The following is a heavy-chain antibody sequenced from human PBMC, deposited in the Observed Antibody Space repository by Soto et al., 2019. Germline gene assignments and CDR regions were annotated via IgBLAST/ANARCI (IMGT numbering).Heavy chain of an antibody. CDR2: ISAYNGNT. CDR3: ARDKYYYDSSGYYFGAFDI. Sequence: GASVKVSCKASGYTFTSYGISWVRQAPGQGLEWMGWISAYNGNTNYAQKLQGRVTMTTDTSTSTAYMELRSLRSDDTAVYYCARDKYYYDSSGYYFGAFDIWGQGTMVTVSS. V-gene: IGHV1-18*01. CDR1: GYTFTSYG. J-gene: IGHJ3*02. D-gene: IGHD3-22*01.